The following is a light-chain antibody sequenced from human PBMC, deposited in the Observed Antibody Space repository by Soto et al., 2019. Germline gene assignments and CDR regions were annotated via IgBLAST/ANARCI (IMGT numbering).Light chain of an antibody. CDR1: SSDVGGHNY. J-gene: IGLJ2*01. CDR2: GVT. V-gene: IGLV2-8*01. Sequence: QSVLTQPPSASGSPGQSVTISCTGTSSDVGGHNYVFWYQHQPGKAPRVMIYGVTKRPSGVPDRFSGSKAGTSASLAISGLQSEDEADYYCSAWDYSLRNVVFGGGTKLTVL. CDR3: SAWDYSLRNVV.